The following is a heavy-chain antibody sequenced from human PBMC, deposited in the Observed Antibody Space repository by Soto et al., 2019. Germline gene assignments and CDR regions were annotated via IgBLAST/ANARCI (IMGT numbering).Heavy chain of an antibody. Sequence: QVQLVESGGGVVQPGKSLRLSCAASGFTFTGFAMHWVRQAPGKGLEWVANIWSDGLNTYYADSVKGRFTISRDSSGNTLYLQMTILRVEDTAVYFCARDRDYSGLDVWGQGTTVTVSS. CDR1: GFTFTGFA. CDR3: ARDRDYSGLDV. CDR2: IWSDGLNT. J-gene: IGHJ6*02. D-gene: IGHD3-10*01. V-gene: IGHV3-33*01.